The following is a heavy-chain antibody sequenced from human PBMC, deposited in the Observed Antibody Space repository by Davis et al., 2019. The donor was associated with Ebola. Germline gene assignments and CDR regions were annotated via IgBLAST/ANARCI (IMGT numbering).Heavy chain of an antibody. V-gene: IGHV4-39*01. CDR2: IYYSGST. D-gene: IGHD5-18*01. Sequence: SETLSLTCTVSGGSISSSSYYWGWIRQPPGKGLEWIGSIYYSGSTYYNPSLKSRVTISVDTSKNQFSLKLSSVTAADTAAYYCARPGYSYGSFDYWGQGTLVTVSS. CDR3: ARPGYSYGSFDY. CDR1: GGSISSSSYY. J-gene: IGHJ4*02.